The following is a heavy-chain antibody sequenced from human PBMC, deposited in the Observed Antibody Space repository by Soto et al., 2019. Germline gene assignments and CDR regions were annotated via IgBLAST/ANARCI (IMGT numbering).Heavy chain of an antibody. D-gene: IGHD3-10*01. CDR3: ETGLWFGESGYFDF. J-gene: IGHJ4*02. CDR1: GYTLTELS. V-gene: IGHV1-24*01. CDR2: FDPEDGGT. Sequence: ASVKVSCKVSGYTLTELSMHWVRQAPGKGLEWMGGFDPEDGGTIYAQKFQGRVTMTEDTSTDTAYMELSSLRSEDTAVYYCETGLWFGESGYFDFGGQGTLVPVSS.